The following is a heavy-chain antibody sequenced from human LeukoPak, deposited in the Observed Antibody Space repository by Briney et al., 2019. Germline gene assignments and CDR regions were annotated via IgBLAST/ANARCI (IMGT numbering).Heavy chain of an antibody. CDR2: ISSSGSTI. Sequence: GGSLRLSCAASGFTFSSYEMNWVPEAPGKGLEWVSYISSSGSTIYYADSVKGRFTISRDNAKNSLYLQVNSLRAEDTAVYYCARMLQYSSVYMDVWGKGTTATVSS. CDR1: GFTFSSYE. J-gene: IGHJ6*03. V-gene: IGHV3-48*03. D-gene: IGHD6-19*01. CDR3: ARMLQYSSVYMDV.